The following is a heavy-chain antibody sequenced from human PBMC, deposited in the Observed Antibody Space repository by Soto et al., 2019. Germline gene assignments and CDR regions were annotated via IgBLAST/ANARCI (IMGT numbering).Heavy chain of an antibody. V-gene: IGHV4-59*01. D-gene: IGHD6-19*01. CDR2: IYYSGST. CDR1: GGSISIYY. Sequence: SETLSLTCTVSGGSISIYYWSWIRQPPGKGLEWIGYIYYSGSTNYNPSLKSRVTISVDTSKNQFSLKLSSVTAADTAVYYCATIAVPPAFDIWGQGTMVTVSS. J-gene: IGHJ3*02. CDR3: ATIAVPPAFDI.